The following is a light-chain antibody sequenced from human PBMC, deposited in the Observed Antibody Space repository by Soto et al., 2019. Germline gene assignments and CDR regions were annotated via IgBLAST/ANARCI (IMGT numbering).Light chain of an antibody. J-gene: IGKJ1*01. CDR1: QGISSY. CDR3: QQYYSHPRT. CDR2: AAS. V-gene: IGKV1-8*01. Sequence: AIRMTQSPSSFSASTGDRVTITSRASQGISSYLAWYQQKPGKAPKLLIYAASTLQSGVPSRFSGSGSGTDFTLTISCMQSEEFATYYCQQYYSHPRTFGQGTKMEIK.